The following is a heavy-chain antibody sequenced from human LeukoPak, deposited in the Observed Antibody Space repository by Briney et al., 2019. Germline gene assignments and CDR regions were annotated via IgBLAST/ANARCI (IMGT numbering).Heavy chain of an antibody. CDR2: IYYSGST. V-gene: IGHV4-59*01. D-gene: IGHD6-19*01. J-gene: IGHJ4*02. CDR3: ARSVAGRTFDY. Sequence: SETLSLTCTVSGGSISSYYWSWIRQPPGKGLEWIGYIYYSGSTNYNPSLKSRVTISVDTSKNQFSLKLSSVTAADTAVYYCARSVAGRTFDYWGQGTLVTVSS. CDR1: GGSISSYY.